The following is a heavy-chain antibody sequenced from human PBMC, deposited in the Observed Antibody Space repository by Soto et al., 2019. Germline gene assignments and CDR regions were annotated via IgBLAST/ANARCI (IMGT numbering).Heavy chain of an antibody. Sequence: EVQLLESGGGLVQPGGSLRLSCAASGFTFSSYAMSWVRQAPGKGLEWVSAISGSGGSTYYADSVKGRFTISRDNSKNTLYLQMNSLRAEDTAVYYCAKDVAGPGIAAAGDFDYWGQGTLVTVSS. CDR2: ISGSGGST. D-gene: IGHD6-13*01. CDR1: GFTFSSYA. J-gene: IGHJ4*02. CDR3: AKDVAGPGIAAAGDFDY. V-gene: IGHV3-23*01.